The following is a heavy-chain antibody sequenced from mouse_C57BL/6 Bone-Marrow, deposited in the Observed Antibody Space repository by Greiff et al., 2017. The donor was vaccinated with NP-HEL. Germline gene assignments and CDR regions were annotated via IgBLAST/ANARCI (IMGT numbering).Heavy chain of an antibody. D-gene: IGHD1-1*02. V-gene: IGHV7-3*01. CDR2: IRNKANGYTT. J-gene: IGHJ1*03. Sequence: EVKVVESGGGLVQPGGSLSLSCAASGFTFTDYYMSWVRQPPGKALEWLGFIRNKANGYTTEYSASVKGRFTISSDNSQSILYLQMNALRAEDSATYYCASPLWPYWYFEVWGTGTTVTVSS. CDR1: GFTFTDYY. CDR3: ASPLWPYWYFEV.